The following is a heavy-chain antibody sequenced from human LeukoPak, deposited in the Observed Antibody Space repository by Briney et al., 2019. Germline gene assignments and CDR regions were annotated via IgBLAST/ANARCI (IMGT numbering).Heavy chain of an antibody. D-gene: IGHD3-10*01. CDR1: GFTFSSYG. CDR3: AKDEVEFARGSGFDY. Sequence: PGGSLRLSCAASGFTFSSYGMHWVRQAPGKGLEGVAFIWYDGCNKYYADSVNGRFTIYRDNSKNTLYLQMNSLRAEDTAVYYCAKDEVEFARGSGFDYWGQGTLVTVSS. CDR2: IWYDGCNK. V-gene: IGHV3-30*02. J-gene: IGHJ4*02.